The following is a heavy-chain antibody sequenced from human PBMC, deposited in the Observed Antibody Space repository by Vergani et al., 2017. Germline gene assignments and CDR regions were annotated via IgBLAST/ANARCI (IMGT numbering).Heavy chain of an antibody. J-gene: IGHJ3*01. V-gene: IGHV5-51*01. Sequence: EKQLVQSGSETKKPGESLKISCQAFGYIFSNFWIGWVRQRPGRGLEWMGIIYPGYSEVKSNPTFRGQVIFSVDTSVNTADLQWRSLQASDTATYFCASGGHGSENGGALQLWGQGTNITVSS. CDR3: ASGGHGSENGGALQL. CDR1: GYIFSNFW. CDR2: IYPGYSEV. D-gene: IGHD3-10*01.